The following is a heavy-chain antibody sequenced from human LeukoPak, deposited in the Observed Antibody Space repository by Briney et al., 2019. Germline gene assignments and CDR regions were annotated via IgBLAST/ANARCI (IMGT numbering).Heavy chain of an antibody. V-gene: IGHV1-46*01. CDR3: ARGRAAGSGWPFDY. D-gene: IGHD6-19*01. CDR2: INPSGGTT. Sequence: ASVKVSCKASEFTFTDYAINWVRQAPGQGLEWMGIINPSGGTTTYAQKFQGRVTMTRDTSTSTVYMELSSVRSEDTAVYYCARGRAAGSGWPFDYWGQGTLVTVSS. J-gene: IGHJ4*02. CDR1: EFTFTDYA.